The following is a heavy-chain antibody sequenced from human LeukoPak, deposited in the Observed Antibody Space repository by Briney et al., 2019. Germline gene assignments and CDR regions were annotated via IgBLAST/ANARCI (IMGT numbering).Heavy chain of an antibody. D-gene: IGHD1-26*01. CDR2: INHSEST. J-gene: IGHJ3*02. Sequence: KPSETLSLTCAVYGGSFSVYYWSGIPQPPGKGLEWIGDINHSESTNYNPSLKSRVTISVDTSKNQFSLKLSSVTAADTAVYYCARGSRGGRPMWELLRVWAFDIWGQGTMVTVSS. V-gene: IGHV4-34*01. CDR1: GGSFSVYY. CDR3: ARGSRGGRPMWELLRVWAFDI.